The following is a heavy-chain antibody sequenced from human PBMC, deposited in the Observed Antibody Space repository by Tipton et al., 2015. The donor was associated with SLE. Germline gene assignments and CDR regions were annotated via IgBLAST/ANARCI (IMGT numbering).Heavy chain of an antibody. V-gene: IGHV4-34*01. CDR2: INYSGRT. Sequence: GLVKPSETLPLTCAVYGGSFSGYYWSWIRQPPGKGLEWIGEINYSGRTNYNPSLKSRATISIDPSRNQLSLKLSSVTAADTAVYFCARGVAHYFDSGSFXVWGXGTXXXVSS. CDR1: GGSFSGYY. D-gene: IGHD3-10*01. CDR3: ARGVAHYFDSGSFXV. J-gene: IGHJ3*01.